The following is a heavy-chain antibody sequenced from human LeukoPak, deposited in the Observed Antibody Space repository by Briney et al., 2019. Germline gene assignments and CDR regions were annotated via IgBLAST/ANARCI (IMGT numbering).Heavy chain of an antibody. V-gene: IGHV4-30-2*01. Sequence: SETLSLTCTVSGGSIRSSYYSWSWIRQPPGKGLEWIGYIYHSGSTYYNPSLKSRVTISVDRSKNQFSLKLSSVTAADTAVYYCARAGLPPGKEFDPWGQGTLVTVSS. CDR3: ARAGLPPGKEFDP. CDR2: IYHSGST. D-gene: IGHD4-11*01. J-gene: IGHJ5*02. CDR1: GGSIRSSYYS.